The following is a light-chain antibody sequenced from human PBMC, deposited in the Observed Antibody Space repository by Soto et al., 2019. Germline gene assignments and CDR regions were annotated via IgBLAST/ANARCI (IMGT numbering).Light chain of an antibody. CDR2: VGS. CDR3: MHTLQPPPT. V-gene: IGKV2-28*01. Sequence: DSVMTQSPLSLPVTPGEPASISCRSSQSLLNSNVYNHWEWYLQKPGQSPQLLIYVGSNRASGVPERFSGSASGADFTLKISRVEGEDVGVYYCMHTLQPPPTFGQGTKVEIK. J-gene: IGKJ1*01. CDR1: QSLLNSNVYNH.